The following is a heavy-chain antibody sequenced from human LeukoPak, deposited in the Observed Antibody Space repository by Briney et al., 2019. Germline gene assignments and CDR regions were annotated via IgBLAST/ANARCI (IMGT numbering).Heavy chain of an antibody. J-gene: IGHJ3*02. D-gene: IGHD2-21*02. CDR3: SREFPFCGADCFSGVFDI. CDR2: ISVINSGNT. Sequence: ASVKVSCKASGYTFSIYGLNWVRQAPGQGLEWMGWISVINSGNTRYARNFQGRLTMTTDTSTTTAYMQLRSLRSDDTAVYYCSREFPFCGADCFSGVFDIWGQGTMVTVS. V-gene: IGHV1-18*01. CDR1: GYTFSIYG.